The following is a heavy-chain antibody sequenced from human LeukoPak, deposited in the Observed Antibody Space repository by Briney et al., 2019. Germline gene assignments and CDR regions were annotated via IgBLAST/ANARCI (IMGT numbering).Heavy chain of an antibody. CDR3: ARESGSYRTGFDY. CDR2: INPSGGST. J-gene: IGHJ4*02. V-gene: IGHV1-46*01. CDR1: GGTFSSYA. D-gene: IGHD1-26*01. Sequence: ASVKVSCKASGGTFSSYAISWVRQAPGQGLEWMGIINPSGGSTSYAQKFQGRVTMTRDTSTSTVYMELSSLRSEDTAVYYCARESGSYRTGFDYWGQGTLVTVSS.